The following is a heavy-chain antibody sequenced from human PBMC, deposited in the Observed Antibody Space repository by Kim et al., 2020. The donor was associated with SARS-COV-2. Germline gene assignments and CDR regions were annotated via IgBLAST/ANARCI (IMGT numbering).Heavy chain of an antibody. CDR2: INHSGST. Sequence: SETLSLTCAVYGGSFSGYYWSWIRQPPGKGLEWIGEINHSGSTNYNPSLKSRVTISVDTSKNQFSLKLSSVTAADTAVYYCARAPSSSWYGELWFDPWGQGTLVTVSS. CDR3: ARAPSSSWYGELWFDP. J-gene: IGHJ5*02. V-gene: IGHV4-34*01. D-gene: IGHD6-13*01. CDR1: GGSFSGYY.